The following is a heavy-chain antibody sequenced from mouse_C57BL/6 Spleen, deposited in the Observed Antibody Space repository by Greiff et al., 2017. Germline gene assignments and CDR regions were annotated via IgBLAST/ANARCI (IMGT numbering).Heavy chain of an antibody. CDR3: ARLDGYWYFDV. Sequence: EVQLQQSGPELVKPGASVKIPCKASGYTFTDYNMDWVKQSHGKSLEWIGDINPNNGGTIYNQKFKGKATLTVDKSTSTAYMELRSLTSEDTAVYYCARLDGYWYFDVWGTGTTVTVSS. CDR1: GYTFTDYN. CDR2: INPNNGGT. V-gene: IGHV1-18*01. D-gene: IGHD2-3*01. J-gene: IGHJ1*03.